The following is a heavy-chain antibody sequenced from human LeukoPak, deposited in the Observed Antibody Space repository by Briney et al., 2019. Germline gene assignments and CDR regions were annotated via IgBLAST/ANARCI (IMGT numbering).Heavy chain of an antibody. CDR1: GFTFSSYG. CDR2: ISYDGTYK. J-gene: IGHJ4*02. Sequence: GGSLRLSCAASGFTFSSYGRHWVRQAPGKGLEGVAVISYDGTYKYYADSVKGRFTISRDNSRNTLYLQMNSLTAEDTAVYYCAKSRGYSNTSPFDYWGQGTLVAVSS. CDR3: AKSRGYSNTSPFDY. D-gene: IGHD6-6*01. V-gene: IGHV3-30*18.